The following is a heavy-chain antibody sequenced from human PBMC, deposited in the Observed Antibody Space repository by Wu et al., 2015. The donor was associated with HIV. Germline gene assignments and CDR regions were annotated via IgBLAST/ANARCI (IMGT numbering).Heavy chain of an antibody. CDR2: INPKGGIT. Sequence: QVQLVQSGAEMKKPGASVNVSCKASGYSFNTHYLNWTRQAPGQGPEWMGLINPKGGITTYAQNFKGRVTMTSDTSTSTLYLEVNSLRSEDTAVYYCARNLFGRYDVIDMWGQGTMVIVSS. CDR1: GYSFNTHY. V-gene: IGHV1-46*02. J-gene: IGHJ3*02. CDR3: ARNLFGRYDVIDM. D-gene: IGHD3-16*01.